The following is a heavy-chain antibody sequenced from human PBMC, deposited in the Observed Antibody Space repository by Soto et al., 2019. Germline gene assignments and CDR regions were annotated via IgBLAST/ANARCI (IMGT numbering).Heavy chain of an antibody. J-gene: IGHJ4*02. Sequence: QVQLVQSGAEVKKPGASAKVSCKASGYTFTSYAISWVRQAPGQGLEWMGWISAYNGNTNYAQKLQXXXTXTTETSTSTAYMELRSLRSDDTAVYYCARDAPPEDYWGQGTLVTVSS. CDR1: GYTFTSYA. V-gene: IGHV1-18*01. CDR3: ARDAPPEDY. CDR2: ISAYNGNT.